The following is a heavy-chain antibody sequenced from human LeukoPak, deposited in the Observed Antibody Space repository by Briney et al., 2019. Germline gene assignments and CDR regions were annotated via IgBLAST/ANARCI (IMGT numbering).Heavy chain of an antibody. V-gene: IGHV3-9*01. D-gene: IGHD3-22*01. CDR2: ISWNSGSI. J-gene: IGHJ4*02. Sequence: GRSLRLSCGASGFTFDDYAMHWLRQAPGKGLEWVSGISWNSGSIGYADSVKGRFTISRDNAKNSLYLQMNSLRAEDTALYYCAGGVITTSAYYFDYWGQGTLVTVSS. CDR1: GFTFDDYA. CDR3: AGGVITTSAYYFDY.